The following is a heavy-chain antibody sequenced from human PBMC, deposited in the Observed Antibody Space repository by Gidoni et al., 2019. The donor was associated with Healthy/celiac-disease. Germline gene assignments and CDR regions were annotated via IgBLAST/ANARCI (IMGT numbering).Heavy chain of an antibody. CDR3: ARGGDGSSWRTYYFDY. J-gene: IGHJ4*02. CDR1: GFTSSLSA. CDR2: ITYDGSNK. D-gene: IGHD6-13*01. V-gene: IGHV3-30*04. Sequence: QVQPLQSVGGVAQPGWSPRLSCAASGFTSSLSAMHWVSQAPGKGMEWVAIITYDGSNKYYADSVKGRVTISRDNSRNTLFLQMNSLRAEDTAVYYCARGGDGSSWRTYYFDYWGQGTLVTVSS.